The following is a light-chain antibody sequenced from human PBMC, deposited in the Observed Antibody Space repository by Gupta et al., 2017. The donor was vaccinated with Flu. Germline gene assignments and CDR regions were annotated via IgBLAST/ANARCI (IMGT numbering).Light chain of an antibody. V-gene: IGKV4-1*01. CDR1: QSGWYDPAEKNY. CDR2: RAS. Sequence: SLGEGATVHCKASQSGWYDPAEKNYLSWSQQKPGQPPKVLINRASILQDGVPDGFSGRGSGTDFTLTINNLQTEDVAVYYCQQGYRIPLTFGRGTKVEIK. J-gene: IGKJ4*01. CDR3: QQGYRIPLT.